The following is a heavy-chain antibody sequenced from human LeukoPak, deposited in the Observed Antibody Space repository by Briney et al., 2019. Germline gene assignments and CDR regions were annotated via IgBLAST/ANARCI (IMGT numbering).Heavy chain of an antibody. J-gene: IGHJ4*02. Sequence: PSETLSLTCTVSGGSISSSSYYWGWIRRPPGKGLEWIGSIYYSGSTYYNPSLKSRVTISVDTSKNQFSLKLSSVTAADTAVYYCARGVAAVGIDYWGQGTLVTVSS. CDR3: ARGVAAVGIDY. CDR1: GGSISSSSYY. D-gene: IGHD6-13*01. CDR2: IYYSGST. V-gene: IGHV4-39*07.